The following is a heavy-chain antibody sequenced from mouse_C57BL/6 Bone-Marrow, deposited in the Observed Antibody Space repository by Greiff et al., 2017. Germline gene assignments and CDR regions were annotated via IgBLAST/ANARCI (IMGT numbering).Heavy chain of an antibody. J-gene: IGHJ1*03. CDR2: IHTNSGST. CDR3: ARWGVVPYFDV. D-gene: IGHD1-1*01. V-gene: IGHV1-64*01. Sequence: QVQLQQPGAELVKPGASVKLSCKASGYTFTSYWMHWVKQRPGQGLEWIGMIHTNSGSTKYNEKFQSKATLTVDKSSSTASMQLSSLTSEESAVYYWARWGVVPYFDVWGTGTTVTVSS. CDR1: GYTFTSYW.